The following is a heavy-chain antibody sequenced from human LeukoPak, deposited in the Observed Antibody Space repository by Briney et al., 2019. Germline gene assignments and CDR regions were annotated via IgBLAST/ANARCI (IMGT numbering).Heavy chain of an antibody. CDR1: GFTFSRYW. CDR3: AKTPYSSGWTNWFDP. D-gene: IGHD6-19*01. CDR2: INSDGSST. Sequence: GGSLRLSCAASGFTFSRYWMHWVRQGPGKGLVWVSRINSDGSSTSYADSVKGRFTISRDNSKNTLYLQMNSLRAEDTAVYYCAKTPYSSGWTNWFDPWGQGTLVTVSS. V-gene: IGHV3-74*01. J-gene: IGHJ5*02.